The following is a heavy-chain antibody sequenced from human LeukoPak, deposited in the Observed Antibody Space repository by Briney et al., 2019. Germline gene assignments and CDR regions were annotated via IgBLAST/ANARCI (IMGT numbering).Heavy chain of an antibody. CDR1: GGSFSGYY. CDR3: ARLAAAA. D-gene: IGHD6-13*01. Sequence: SETLSLPCAVYGGSFSGYYWSWIRQPPGKGLEWIGEINHSGSTNYNPSLKSRVTISVDTSKNQFSLKLSSVTAADTAVYYCARLAAAAWGQGTLVTVSS. V-gene: IGHV4-34*01. CDR2: INHSGST. J-gene: IGHJ4*02.